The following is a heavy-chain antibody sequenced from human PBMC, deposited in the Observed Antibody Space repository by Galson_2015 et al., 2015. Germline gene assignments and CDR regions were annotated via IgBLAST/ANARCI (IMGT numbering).Heavy chain of an antibody. CDR3: ARELLRFLEWEGGDDAFDI. CDR1: GFTLSSYS. D-gene: IGHD3-3*01. Sequence: SLRLSCAASGFTLSSYSMNWVRQAPGKGLEWVSSISSSSSYIYYADSVKGRFTISRDNAKNSLYLQMNSLRAEDTAVYYCARELLRFLEWEGGDDAFDIWGQGTMVTVSS. CDR2: ISSSSSYI. J-gene: IGHJ3*02. V-gene: IGHV3-21*01.